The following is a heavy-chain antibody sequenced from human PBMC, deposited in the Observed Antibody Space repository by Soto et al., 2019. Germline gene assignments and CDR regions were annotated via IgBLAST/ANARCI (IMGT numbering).Heavy chain of an antibody. Sequence: SCKTSGYTFTTYGVSWVRQAPGQGLEWMGWISPYNGNTNYAQRLQGRVTLTTDTSTKTAYMELMSLRSDDTALYYCAREDGYCSGGSCHSGGWLEPWGQGTLVTVSS. CDR3: AREDGYCSGGSCHSGGWLEP. J-gene: IGHJ5*02. D-gene: IGHD2-15*01. V-gene: IGHV1-18*01. CDR1: GYTFTTYG. CDR2: ISPYNGNT.